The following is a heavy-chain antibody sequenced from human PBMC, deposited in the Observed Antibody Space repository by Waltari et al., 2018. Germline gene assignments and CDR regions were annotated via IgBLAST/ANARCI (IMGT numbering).Heavy chain of an antibody. CDR2: IKQDGSER. CDR1: GFTFSNYW. V-gene: IGHV3-7*01. Sequence: EVQLVESGGGLVQPGGSLSLSCAASGFTFSNYWMSWVRQAPGKGLEWVANIKQDGSERNYVDSVKGRFTISRDNAKNSLDLQVNSLRVEDTAVYYCARLVLIVAGSQRRPFDYWGQGVLVTVSS. J-gene: IGHJ4*02. CDR3: ARLVLIVAGSQRRPFDY. D-gene: IGHD6-19*01.